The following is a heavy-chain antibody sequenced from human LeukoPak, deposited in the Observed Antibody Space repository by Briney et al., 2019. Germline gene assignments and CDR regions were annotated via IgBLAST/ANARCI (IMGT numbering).Heavy chain of an antibody. D-gene: IGHD3-3*01. CDR1: VYTFTNYG. CDR2: ISAYNGNT. J-gene: IGHJ4*02. CDR3: KIDS. V-gene: IGHV1-18*01. Sequence: GASVKVSCKASVYTFTNYGISWVRQAPGQGLEWMGWISAYNGNTNFAQNLRDRLTMTTDTSTTTVYYCVRDCGSVYLDRNALKIDSWGQGTLVTVSS.